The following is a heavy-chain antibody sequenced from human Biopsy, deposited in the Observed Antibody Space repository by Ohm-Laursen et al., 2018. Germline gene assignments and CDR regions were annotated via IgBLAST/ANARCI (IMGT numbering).Heavy chain of an antibody. CDR1: GVTLSGYS. D-gene: IGHD3-10*01. J-gene: IGHJ4*02. Sequence: SLRLSCAASGVTLSGYSMSWIRQAPGKGLEWLSYISGSGVTKMYADSVRGRFTVSRDNAKNSLYLEMNNLTVEDTAVYYCATDGAGSYNENWGQGTLVSVSS. CDR3: ATDGAGSYNEN. V-gene: IGHV3-11*01. CDR2: ISGSGVTK.